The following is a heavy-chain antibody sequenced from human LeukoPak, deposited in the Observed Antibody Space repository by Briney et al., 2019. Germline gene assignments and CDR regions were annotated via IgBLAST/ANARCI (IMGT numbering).Heavy chain of an antibody. J-gene: IGHJ6*03. CDR3: ARDPYSGSYGADYYYYMDV. D-gene: IGHD1-26*01. V-gene: IGHV3-53*01. CDR2: IYSGGST. CDR1: GFTVSSNY. Sequence: GGSLRLSCAASGFTVSSNYMSWVRQAPGKGLEWVSVIYSGGSTYYADSVKGRFTISRDNAKSSLYLQMNSLRAEDTAVYYCARDPYSGSYGADYYYYMDVWGKGTTVTISS.